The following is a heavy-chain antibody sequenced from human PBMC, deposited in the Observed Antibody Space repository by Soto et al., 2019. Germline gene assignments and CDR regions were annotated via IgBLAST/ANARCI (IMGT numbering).Heavy chain of an antibody. J-gene: IGHJ4*02. CDR3: ARGLEYDGYFDY. D-gene: IGHD3-3*01. CDR1: GGSISGYY. Sequence: SSETLSLTCTVSGGSISGYYWSWIRQSPGKGLEWIGFIYYDLTTNYNPSLKSRVAISVDTSKNQFSLKLISVTAADTAVYYCARGLEYDGYFDYWGQGTLVTVSS. CDR2: IYYDLTT. V-gene: IGHV4-59*01.